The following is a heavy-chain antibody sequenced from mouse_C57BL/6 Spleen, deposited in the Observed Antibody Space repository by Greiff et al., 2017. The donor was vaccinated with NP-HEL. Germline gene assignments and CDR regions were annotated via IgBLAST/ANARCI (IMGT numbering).Heavy chain of an antibody. CDR2: IYPGSGST. Sequence: VQLQQPGAELVKPGASVKMSCKASGYTFTSYWITWVKPRPGQGLAWIGDIYPGSGSTNYNEKFKSKATLTVDTSSSTAYMQLSSLTSEDSAVYYCAREGFGYFDYWGQGTTLTVSS. J-gene: IGHJ2*01. V-gene: IGHV1-55*01. CDR3: AREGFGYFDY. CDR1: GYTFTSYW.